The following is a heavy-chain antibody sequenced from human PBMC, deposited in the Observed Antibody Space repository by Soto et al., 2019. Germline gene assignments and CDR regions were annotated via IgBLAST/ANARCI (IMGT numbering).Heavy chain of an antibody. Sequence: EVQLLESGGGLVQPGGSLRLSCAASGFKFSNYAMSWVRQAPGKGPEWVSFITSSGNGTYYADSVKGRFTFSRDNSKNTLYVQMNNLRAEDTAIYYCAKRFFGSGSPPGAFDVWGPGKMVTVSS. CDR2: ITSSGNGT. J-gene: IGHJ3*01. D-gene: IGHD3-10*01. CDR3: AKRFFGSGSPPGAFDV. CDR1: GFKFSNYA. V-gene: IGHV3-23*05.